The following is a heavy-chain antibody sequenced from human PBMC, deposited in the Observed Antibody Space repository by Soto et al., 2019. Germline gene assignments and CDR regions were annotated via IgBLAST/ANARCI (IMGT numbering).Heavy chain of an antibody. V-gene: IGHV3-23*01. J-gene: IGHJ4*02. D-gene: IGHD3-22*01. CDR3: AKVRADYYDSSGPIDY. CDR2: ISGSGGST. Sequence: EVQLLESGGGLVQPGGSLRLYCAASGFTFSSYVMSWVRQAPGKGLEWVSAISGSGGSTYYGDSVKGRFTISRDNSKNTLYLQMKSLRAEYTAVYYCAKVRADYYDSSGPIDYWGQGTLVTVSS. CDR1: GFTFSSYV.